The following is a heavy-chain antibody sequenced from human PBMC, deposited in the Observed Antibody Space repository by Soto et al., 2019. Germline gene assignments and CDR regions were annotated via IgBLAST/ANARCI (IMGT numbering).Heavy chain of an antibody. D-gene: IGHD2-15*01. Sequence: ASVKVSCKASGYTFASYGSRWVRQAPGQGLEWMGWISAYNGNTNYAQKLQGRVTMTTDTSTSTAYMELRSLRSDDTAVYYCAREGVYCSGGSCYISYTRMAFDIWGQGTIVTVSS. CDR3: AREGVYCSGGSCYISYTRMAFDI. J-gene: IGHJ3*02. V-gene: IGHV1-18*01. CDR2: ISAYNGNT. CDR1: GYTFASYG.